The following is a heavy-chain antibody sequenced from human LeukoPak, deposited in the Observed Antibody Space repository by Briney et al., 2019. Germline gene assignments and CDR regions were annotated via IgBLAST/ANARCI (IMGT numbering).Heavy chain of an antibody. V-gene: IGHV4-34*01. J-gene: IGHJ6*03. CDR2: INPSGST. CDR1: GGSFSGYY. Sequence: SESLSLTCAVYGGSFSGYYRTWIRQTPEKGLEWIGKINPSGSTNYNPSLKSRVTISVETSKNQFSLELSSVTAADTAVYYCARGRQDVTMIVVVMTAVSYYLDVWGKGTTVTVS. D-gene: IGHD3-22*01. CDR3: ARGRQDVTMIVVVMTAVSYYLDV.